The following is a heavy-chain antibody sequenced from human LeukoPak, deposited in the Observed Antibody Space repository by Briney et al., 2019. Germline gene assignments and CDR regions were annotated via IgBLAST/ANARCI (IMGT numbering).Heavy chain of an antibody. CDR3: ARDGDAVVVAALDY. CDR1: GFTFDDYG. D-gene: IGHD2-15*01. J-gene: IGHJ4*02. Sequence: GGSLRLSCAASGFTFDDYGMSWVRQAPGKGLEWVSGINWNGGSTGYADSVKGRFTISRDNSKNTLYLQMNSLRAEDTAVYYCARDGDAVVVAALDYWGQGTLVTVSS. V-gene: IGHV3-20*04. CDR2: INWNGGST.